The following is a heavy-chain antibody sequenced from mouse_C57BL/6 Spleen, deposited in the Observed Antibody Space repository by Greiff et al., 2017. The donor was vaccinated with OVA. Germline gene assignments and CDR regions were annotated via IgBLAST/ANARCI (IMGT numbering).Heavy chain of an antibody. D-gene: IGHD4-1*01. CDR1: GYTFTSYW. CDR3: ARQELGPFDY. CDR2: IHPNSGST. J-gene: IGHJ2*01. Sequence: QVQLQQPGAELVRPGSSVKLSCKASGYTFTSYWMHWVKQRPGQGLEWIGMIHPNSGSTNYNEKFKSKATLTVDKSSSTAYMQLSSLTSEDSAVYYCARQELGPFDYWGQGTTLTVSS. V-gene: IGHV1-64*01.